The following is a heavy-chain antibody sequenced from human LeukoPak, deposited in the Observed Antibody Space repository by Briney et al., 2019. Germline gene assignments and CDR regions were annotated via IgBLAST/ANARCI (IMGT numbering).Heavy chain of an antibody. V-gene: IGHV3-30-3*01. CDR3: ARATYSGYDRSWYFDL. Sequence: PGGSLRLSCAASGFTFSSCAMHWVRQAPGKGLEWVAVISYDGSNKYYADSVKGRFTISGDNSKNTLYLQMNSLRAEDTAVYYCARATYSGYDRSWYFDLWGRGTLVTVSS. CDR1: GFTFSSCA. D-gene: IGHD5-12*01. J-gene: IGHJ2*01. CDR2: ISYDGSNK.